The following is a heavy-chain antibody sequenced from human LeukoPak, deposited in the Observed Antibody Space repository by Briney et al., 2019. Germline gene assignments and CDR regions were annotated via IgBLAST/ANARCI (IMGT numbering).Heavy chain of an antibody. V-gene: IGHV3-66*01. CDR1: GFTVSSNY. CDR3: AREFDYDSSGYYYPDAFDI. J-gene: IGHJ3*02. Sequence: PGGSLRLSCAASGFTVSSNYMSWVRQAPGKGLEWVSVIYSGGSTYYADSVKGRFTISRDNSKNTLYLQMNSLRAEDTAVYYCAREFDYDSSGYYYPDAFDIWGQGTMVTVSS. D-gene: IGHD3-22*01. CDR2: IYSGGST.